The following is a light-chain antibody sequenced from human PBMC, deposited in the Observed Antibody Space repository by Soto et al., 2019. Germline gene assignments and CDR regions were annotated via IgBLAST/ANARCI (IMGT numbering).Light chain of an antibody. CDR3: QQSYSTPYT. J-gene: IGKJ2*01. Sequence: DIQMTQSPSSLSASVGDRVTITCRASQSISSYLNWYQQKPGKAPKLLIYAASSLQSGVPSRFSGSGSGTDFTLTISSLRPKDFATYYCQQSYSTPYTFGQGTKLEIK. V-gene: IGKV1-39*01. CDR2: AAS. CDR1: QSISSY.